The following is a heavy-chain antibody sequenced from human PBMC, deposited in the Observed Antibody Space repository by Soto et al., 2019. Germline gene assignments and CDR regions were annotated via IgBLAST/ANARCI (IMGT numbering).Heavy chain of an antibody. CDR2: IYYSGST. Sequence: QVQLQESGPGLVKPSETLSLTCTVSGGSISSYYWTWIRQPPGKGLEWIGYIYYSGSTNYHPSLKSRVTISVDTSKNQFSLKLSSVTAADTAVYYCASYPPLGGFDYWGQGTLVTVSS. V-gene: IGHV4-59*01. CDR3: ASYPPLGGFDY. J-gene: IGHJ4*02. CDR1: GGSISSYY. D-gene: IGHD7-27*01.